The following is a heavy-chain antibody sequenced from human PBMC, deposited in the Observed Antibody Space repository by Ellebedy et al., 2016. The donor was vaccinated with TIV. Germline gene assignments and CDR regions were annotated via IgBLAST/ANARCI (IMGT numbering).Heavy chain of an antibody. Sequence: GGSLRLSCAASGFIFSNSGMNWVRQAPGKGLEWVAFIRFDGNNAYYADSAKGRFTISRDNSKNTLYLQMNSLRAEDTAVYYCAKDRDNYGGAHYNGKDIWGQGTTVTVSS. D-gene: IGHD3-10*01. CDR2: IRFDGNNA. CDR1: GFIFSNSG. J-gene: IGHJ6*02. V-gene: IGHV3-30*02. CDR3: AKDRDNYGGAHYNGKDI.